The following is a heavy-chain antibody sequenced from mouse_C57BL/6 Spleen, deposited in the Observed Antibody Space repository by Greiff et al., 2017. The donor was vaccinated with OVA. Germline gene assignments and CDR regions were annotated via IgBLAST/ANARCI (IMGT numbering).Heavy chain of an antibody. V-gene: IGHV1-61*01. D-gene: IGHD2-4*01. CDR1: GYTFTSYW. J-gene: IGHJ4*01. CDR2: IYPSDSET. CDR3: ARAITTPYYAMDY. Sequence: QVQLQQPGAELVRPGSSVKLSCKASGYTFTSYWMDWVKQRPGQGLEWIGNIYPSDSETHYNQKFKDKATLTVDKSSSTAYMQLSSLTSEDSAVYYCARAITTPYYAMDYWGQGTSVTVSS.